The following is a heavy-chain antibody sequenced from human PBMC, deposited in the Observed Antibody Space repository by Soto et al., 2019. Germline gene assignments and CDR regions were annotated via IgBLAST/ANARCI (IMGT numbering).Heavy chain of an antibody. CDR1: GYTFTSYA. CDR3: ARGDCTNGVCHYYYYYGMDV. J-gene: IGHJ6*02. V-gene: IGHV1-3*01. Sequence: ASVKVCCKASGYTFTSYAMHWVRQAPGQRLEWMGWINAGNGNTKYSQKFQGRVTITRDTSASTAYMELSSLRSEDTAVYYCARGDCTNGVCHYYYYYGMDVWGQGTTVTVSS. D-gene: IGHD2-8*01. CDR2: INAGNGNT.